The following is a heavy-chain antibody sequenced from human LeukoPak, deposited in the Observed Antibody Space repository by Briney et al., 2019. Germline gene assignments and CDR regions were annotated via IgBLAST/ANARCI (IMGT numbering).Heavy chain of an antibody. J-gene: IGHJ3*02. CDR1: GFTFSNYD. CDR2: ITGSGGST. V-gene: IGHV3-23*01. Sequence: PGGSLRLSCAAFGFTFSNYDMNWVRQDPGKGLEWVSGITGSGGSTSYADSVKGRFTISRDNSKNTLYLQMNSLRAEDTAVYYCAKVTWRSSDGYDIWGQGTMVTVSS. D-gene: IGHD5-24*01. CDR3: AKVTWRSSDGYDI.